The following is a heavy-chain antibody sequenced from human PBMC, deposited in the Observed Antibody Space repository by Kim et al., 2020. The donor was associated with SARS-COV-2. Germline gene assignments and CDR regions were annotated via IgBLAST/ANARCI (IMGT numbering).Heavy chain of an antibody. V-gene: IGHV3-11*04. D-gene: IGHD6-19*01. Sequence: AYSIKGPITIADDNAKNSLELQMSSLRAEDTAVYYCASDAGYGGGWVFDYWGQGTLVTVSS. J-gene: IGHJ4*02. CDR3: ASDAGYGGGWVFDY.